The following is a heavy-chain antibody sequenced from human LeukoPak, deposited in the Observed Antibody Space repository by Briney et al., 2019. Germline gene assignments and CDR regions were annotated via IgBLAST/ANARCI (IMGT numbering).Heavy chain of an antibody. J-gene: IGHJ4*02. Sequence: QTGGSLRLSCAASGFTFSSYAMSWVRQAPGKGLEWVSAISGSGGSTYYADSVKGWFTISRDNSKNTLYLQMNSLRAEDTAVYYCAKTVAYDSSPFFFPRFDYWGQGTLVTVSS. CDR3: AKTVAYDSSPFFFPRFDY. CDR2: ISGSGGST. CDR1: GFTFSSYA. D-gene: IGHD3-22*01. V-gene: IGHV3-23*01.